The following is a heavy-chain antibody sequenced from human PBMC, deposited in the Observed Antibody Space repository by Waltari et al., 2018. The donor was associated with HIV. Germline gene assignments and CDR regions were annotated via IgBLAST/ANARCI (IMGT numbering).Heavy chain of an antibody. CDR1: GYTLTELS. CDR3: ATEGMSMVRGVYGMDV. Sequence: QVQLVQSGAEVKKPGASVEVSCKVSGYTLTELSMHWVRQAPGKGLEWMGDFDPKDGETKYAQKVQSRVTMTEDTYTDTTYMELSSLRSEDTAVYYCATEGMSMVRGVYGMDVWGQGTTVTVSS. CDR2: FDPKDGET. D-gene: IGHD3-10*01. J-gene: IGHJ6*02. V-gene: IGHV1-24*01.